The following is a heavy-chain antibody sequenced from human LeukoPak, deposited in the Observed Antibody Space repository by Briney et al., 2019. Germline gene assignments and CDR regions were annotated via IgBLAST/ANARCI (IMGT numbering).Heavy chain of an antibody. Sequence: GGSLRLSCAASGFTFSKYVMRWVRQAPGKGLKWVSAISTGGGSTYYAASVKGRFTISRDNSKNTLYLQMNSLRAEDTAVYYCAKDARAYGSGPLDYWGQGTLVTVSS. CDR3: AKDARAYGSGPLDY. V-gene: IGHV3-23*01. J-gene: IGHJ4*02. D-gene: IGHD3-10*01. CDR2: ISTGGGST. CDR1: GFTFSKYV.